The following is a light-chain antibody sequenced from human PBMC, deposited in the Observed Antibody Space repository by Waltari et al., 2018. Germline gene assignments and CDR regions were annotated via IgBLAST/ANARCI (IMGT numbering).Light chain of an antibody. CDR1: QTIGFS. CDR2: HAS. Sequence: ETVMTQSPATLSVSPGERATLSCRTSQTIGFSLAWYQQKPGQAPRLLIYHASTRATGIPARFSGSGSETEFTLTISSLQSEDVAVYYCQQYNNWPPGTFGQGTKVEIK. CDR3: QQYNNWPPGT. J-gene: IGKJ1*01. V-gene: IGKV3-15*01.